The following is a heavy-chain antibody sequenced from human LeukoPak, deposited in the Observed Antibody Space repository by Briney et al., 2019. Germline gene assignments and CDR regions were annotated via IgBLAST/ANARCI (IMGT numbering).Heavy chain of an antibody. CDR3: ARDAFYYDSSGPQR. CDR2: ISSSSTYI. V-gene: IGHV3-21*01. J-gene: IGHJ1*01. D-gene: IGHD3-22*01. CDR1: GFTFSTYS. Sequence: GGSLRLSCVASGFTFSTYSMNWVRQAPGKGLEWVSSISSSSTYIYYADSIKGRFTISRDNAKNLLYLQMNSLRAEDTAVYYCARDAFYYDSSGPQRWGQGTLVTVSS.